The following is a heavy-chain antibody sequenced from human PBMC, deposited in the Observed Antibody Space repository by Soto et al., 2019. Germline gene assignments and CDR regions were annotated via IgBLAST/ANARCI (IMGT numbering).Heavy chain of an antibody. CDR2: IYYSGST. D-gene: IGHD4-17*01. CDR1: GGSISSSSYY. V-gene: IGHV4-39*01. CDR3: ASYGDYTINWFDP. Sequence: SETLSLTCTVSGGSISSSSYYWGWIRQPPGKGPEWIGSIYYSGSTYYNPSLKSRVTISVDTSKNQYSLKLSSVTAADTAVYYCASYGDYTINWFDPWGQGTLVTVSS. J-gene: IGHJ5*02.